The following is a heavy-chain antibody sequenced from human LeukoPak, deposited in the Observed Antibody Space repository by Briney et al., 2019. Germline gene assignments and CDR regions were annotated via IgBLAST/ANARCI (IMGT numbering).Heavy chain of an antibody. CDR2: ISPSGSST. J-gene: IGHJ4*02. CDR1: AYTFTRYY. D-gene: IGHD3-22*01. Sequence: ASVKVSCKTSAYTFTRYYTHWVRQAPGHGLEWMGVISPSGSSTTYAQKFQGRVTMIRDTSTTTVYMELSSLRSEDTAVYYCATYYYDSTGYYYALRDWGQGTLVTVSS. V-gene: IGHV1-46*01. CDR3: ATYYYDSTGYYYALRD.